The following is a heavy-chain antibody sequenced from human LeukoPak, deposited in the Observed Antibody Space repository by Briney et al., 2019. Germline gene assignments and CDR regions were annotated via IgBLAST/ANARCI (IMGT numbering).Heavy chain of an antibody. D-gene: IGHD4-17*01. Sequence: SGGSLRLSCAASGFIFSSYWMSWVRQAPGKGLEWVAQINQDGSEKYYVDSVKGRFTISRDNAKNSLYLQMNSLRAEDTAVYYCARDTRVATVRSYYFDYWGQGTLVTVSS. CDR2: INQDGSEK. CDR1: GFIFSSYW. J-gene: IGHJ4*02. CDR3: ARDTRVATVRSYYFDY. V-gene: IGHV3-7*01.